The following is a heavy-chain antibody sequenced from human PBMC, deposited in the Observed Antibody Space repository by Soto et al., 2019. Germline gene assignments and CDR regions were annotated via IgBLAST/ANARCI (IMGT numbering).Heavy chain of an antibody. J-gene: IGHJ5*02. CDR1: GYSISSGYY. CDR3: ARGKGGSYYVLFWFDP. CDR2: IYHSRST. Sequence: SETLSLTCAVSGYSISSGYYWGWIRQPPGKGLEWIGSIYHSRSTYYNPPLKSRVTISVDTSKNQFSLKLSSVTAADAAVYYCARGKGGSYYVLFWFDPWGQGTLVTVSS. D-gene: IGHD1-26*01. V-gene: IGHV4-38-2*01.